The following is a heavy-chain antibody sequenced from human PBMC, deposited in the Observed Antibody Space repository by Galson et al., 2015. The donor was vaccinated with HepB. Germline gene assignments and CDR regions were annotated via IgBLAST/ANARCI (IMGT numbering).Heavy chain of an antibody. J-gene: IGHJ4*02. Sequence: SLRLSCAASGFTFSSSNMNWVRQAPGKGLEWVSHISSSSTIYYADSVKGRFTISRDNAKNSLYLQMSSLRAEDTAVYYCARSYYGAVYLGQGTLVTVSS. CDR1: GFTFSSSN. CDR2: ISSSSTI. D-gene: IGHD4-17*01. CDR3: ARSYYGAVY. V-gene: IGHV3-48*01.